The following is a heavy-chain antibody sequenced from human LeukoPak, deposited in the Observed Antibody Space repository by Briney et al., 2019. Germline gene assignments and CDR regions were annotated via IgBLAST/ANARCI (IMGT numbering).Heavy chain of an antibody. CDR2: ISSSSSYI. D-gene: IGHD5-18*01. CDR3: AREGGGYSYGFPDY. V-gene: IGHV3-21*01. J-gene: IGHJ4*02. Sequence: PGGSLRLSCAASGFTFSSYSMNSVRQAPGKGLEWVSSISSSSSYIYYADSVKGRFAISRDNAKNSLYLQMNCLRAEDTAVYYCAREGGGYSYGFPDYWGQGTLVTVSS. CDR1: GFTFSSYS.